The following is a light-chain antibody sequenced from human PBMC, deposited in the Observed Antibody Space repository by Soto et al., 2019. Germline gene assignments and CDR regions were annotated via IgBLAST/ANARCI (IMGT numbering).Light chain of an antibody. CDR1: QSLTNNY. V-gene: IGKV3-20*01. Sequence: EIVLTQSTGSLYLSPGERATLSCRASQSLTNNYFAWYQQKPGRALRLLIDGASTRATGIPDRFSGSGSGTDFTLTISRLETEDVAVYYCQQYEAVVTFGQGTKVDIK. J-gene: IGKJ1*01. CDR2: GAS. CDR3: QQYEAVVT.